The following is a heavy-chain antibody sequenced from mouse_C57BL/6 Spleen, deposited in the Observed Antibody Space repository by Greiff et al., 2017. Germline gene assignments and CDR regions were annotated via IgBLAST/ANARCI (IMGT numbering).Heavy chain of an antibody. J-gene: IGHJ2*01. V-gene: IGHV1-64*01. Sequence: QVQLPQPGAELAKPGASVKLSCKASGYTFTSYSMHWVKQRPGPGLEWIGIIHPSSGCTKYNQKFKSKATLTADKSSSTAYLPLSSLTSEDAVFYYCGKLGPNCNGSNFDYWGQGTTLTVSS. CDR1: GYTFTSYS. D-gene: IGHD1-1*01. CDR2: IHPSSGCT. CDR3: GKLGPNCNGSNFDY.